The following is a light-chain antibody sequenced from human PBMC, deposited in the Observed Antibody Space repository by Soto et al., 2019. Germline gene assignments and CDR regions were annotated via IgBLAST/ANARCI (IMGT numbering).Light chain of an antibody. CDR1: SSDVGGYNY. Sequence: QSALTQPPSASGSPGQSVTISCTGTSSDVGGYNYVSWYQQHPGKAPKLMIYEVSKRPSGVTDRFSGSKSGNTASLTVSGLEAEDEDDYYCSSCAGSNNFVFGTGTKVTVL. J-gene: IGLJ1*01. CDR3: SSCAGSNNFV. V-gene: IGLV2-8*01. CDR2: EVS.